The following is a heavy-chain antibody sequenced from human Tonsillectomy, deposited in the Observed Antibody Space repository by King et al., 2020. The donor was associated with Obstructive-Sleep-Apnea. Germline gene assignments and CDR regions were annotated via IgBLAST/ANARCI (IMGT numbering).Heavy chain of an antibody. CDR1: GFTFDDYG. V-gene: IGHV3-20*01. CDR3: ARYMVRGVIGAFDI. D-gene: IGHD3-10*01. CDR2: LNWNGGNP. Sequence: VQLVESWGGVVRPGGSLRISCAAAGFTFDDYGMSWGRQTPGKGLEGVSGLNWNGGNPGYADSGKGRFTISRDNAKNSLYLQMNFLRAEDTALYHCARYMVRGVIGAFDIWGQGTMVTVSS. J-gene: IGHJ3*02.